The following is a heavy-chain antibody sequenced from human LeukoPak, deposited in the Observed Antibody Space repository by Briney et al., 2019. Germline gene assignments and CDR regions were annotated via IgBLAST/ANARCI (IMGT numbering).Heavy chain of an antibody. V-gene: IGHV4-30-4*02. D-gene: IGHD3-22*01. CDR2: IYYSGST. Sequence: SETLSLTCTVSGGSISSGDYYWSWIRQPPGKGLEWIGYIYYSGSTYYNPSLKSRVTISVDTSKNQFSLKLSSVTAADTAVYYCARVRWDSSGYGSNYVFDYWGQGTLVTVSS. J-gene: IGHJ4*02. CDR1: GGSISSGDYY. CDR3: ARVRWDSSGYGSNYVFDY.